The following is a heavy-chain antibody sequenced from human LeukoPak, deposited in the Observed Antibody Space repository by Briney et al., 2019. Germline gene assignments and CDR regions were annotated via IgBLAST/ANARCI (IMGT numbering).Heavy chain of an antibody. CDR2: ISYDGSNK. Sequence: SGGSLRLSCAASGFTFSSYAMHWVRQAPGRGLEWVAVISYDGSNKYCADSVKGRFTISRDNSKNTLYLQMNSLRAEDTAVYYCARVRPYYDILTGYLRAPDYYYYGMDVWGQGTTVTVSS. CDR1: GFTFSSYA. J-gene: IGHJ6*02. CDR3: ARVRPYYDILTGYLRAPDYYYYGMDV. V-gene: IGHV3-30-3*01. D-gene: IGHD3-9*01.